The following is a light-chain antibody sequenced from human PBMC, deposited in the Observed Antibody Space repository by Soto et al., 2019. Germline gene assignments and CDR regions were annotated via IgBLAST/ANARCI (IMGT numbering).Light chain of an antibody. CDR1: QTVSSY. J-gene: IGKJ4*01. V-gene: IGKV3-11*01. CDR3: QQRSDWPST. CDR2: DAS. Sequence: EIVLTQSPATLSLSPGDRATLSCRASQTVSSYLAWYQQKPGQAPRLLIYDASSRATGIPARFSGSGSGTDFTLTINSLESEDFAVYYCQQRSDWPSTCGGGPKVEIK.